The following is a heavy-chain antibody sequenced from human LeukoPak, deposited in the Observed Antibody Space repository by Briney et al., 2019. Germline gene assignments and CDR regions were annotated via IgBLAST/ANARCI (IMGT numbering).Heavy chain of an antibody. V-gene: IGHV4-38-2*01. D-gene: IGHD6-25*01. CDR3: ARAPLAGSSLYFDY. Sequence: PSETLSLTCAVSSFSISSGYYWGWIRQSPGEGLEWIGSIYHSGSTYYNPSLRSRVTISPDTSKNQFSLKLTSVNVAQPDINYCARAPLAGSSLYFDYWGQGTLVTVSS. J-gene: IGHJ4*02. CDR1: SFSISSGYY. CDR2: IYHSGST.